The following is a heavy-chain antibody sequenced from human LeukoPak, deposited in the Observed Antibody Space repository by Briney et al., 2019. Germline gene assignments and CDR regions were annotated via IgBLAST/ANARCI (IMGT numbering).Heavy chain of an antibody. CDR1: GFTFSSYS. CDR2: ISSSSSYI. Sequence: GPLRLSCAASGFTFSSYSMNWVRQAPGKGLEWVSSISSSSSYIYCADLVKGRFTISRDNAKNSLYLQMNSLRAEDTAVYYCARDAGGYSYGYPDYWGQGTLVTVSS. D-gene: IGHD5-18*01. J-gene: IGHJ4*02. V-gene: IGHV3-21*01. CDR3: ARDAGGYSYGYPDY.